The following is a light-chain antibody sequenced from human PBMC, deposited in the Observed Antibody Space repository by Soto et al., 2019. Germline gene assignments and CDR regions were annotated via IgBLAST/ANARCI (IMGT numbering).Light chain of an antibody. CDR1: QSVSSN. Sequence: EIVMTQSPATLSVSPGERATLSCRASQSVSSNLAWYQQKPGQAPRLLIYGASTRVTGMPARFSGSGSGTEFTLTISSLQSEDFAVYYCQQYNNWPRTFGQGTKVEIK. CDR3: QQYNNWPRT. CDR2: GAS. J-gene: IGKJ1*01. V-gene: IGKV3-15*01.